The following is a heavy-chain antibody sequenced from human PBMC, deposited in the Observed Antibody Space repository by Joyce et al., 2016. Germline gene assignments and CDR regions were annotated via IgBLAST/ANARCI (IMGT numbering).Heavy chain of an antibody. Sequence: EVQLLESGGCLVQPGGSLRLSCAASGFAFNNYGMNWVRQAPGKGLELVSYSGSGGSTYYTAAVKRRLTSSSDNSKNSLCLQMNSLRGDDTAVYYCAKARGPTYGAYYFDYWGLGDQVTVSS. V-gene: IGHV3-23*01. CDR2: YSGSGGST. CDR3: AKARGPTYGAYYFDY. CDR1: GFAFNNYG. J-gene: IGHJ4*02. D-gene: IGHD5-18*01.